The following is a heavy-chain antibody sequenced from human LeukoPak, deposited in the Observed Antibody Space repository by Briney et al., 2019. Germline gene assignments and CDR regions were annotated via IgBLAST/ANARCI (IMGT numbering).Heavy chain of an antibody. J-gene: IGHJ4*02. CDR2: ISAYNGNT. CDR1: GYTFTSYG. D-gene: IGHD6-19*01. V-gene: IGHV1-18*01. Sequence: ASVKVSCKASGYTFTSYGISWVRQAPGQRLEWMGWISAYNGNTNYAQKLQGRVTMTTDTSTSTAYMELRSLRSDDTAVYYCARAGYSSGWYLSDYWGQGTLVTVSS. CDR3: ARAGYSSGWYLSDY.